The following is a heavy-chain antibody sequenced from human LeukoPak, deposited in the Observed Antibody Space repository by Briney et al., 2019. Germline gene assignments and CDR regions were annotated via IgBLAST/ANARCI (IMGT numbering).Heavy chain of an antibody. CDR1: GGSFSGYY. CDR2: INHSGST. J-gene: IGHJ4*02. Sequence: SETLSLTCAVYGGSFSGYYWSWIRQPPGQGLELIGEINHSGSTNYNLSLNSRFTISVDTTKNQFSLKLSSVTAADTAVYDCARGGVVVVEWRRRTYYFDYWGQGTLVTVSS. D-gene: IGHD2-15*01. V-gene: IGHV4-34*01. CDR3: ARGGVVVVEWRRRTYYFDY.